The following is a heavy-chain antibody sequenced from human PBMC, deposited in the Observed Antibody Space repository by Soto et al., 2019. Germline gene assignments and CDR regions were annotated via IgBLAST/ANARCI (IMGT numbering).Heavy chain of an antibody. D-gene: IGHD4-17*01. V-gene: IGHV4-59*01. J-gene: IGHJ4*02. CDR3: ARYSRSTVTIFDF. Sequence: PSETLSLTCTVSGGSITSYYWSWIRQPPGKGLEWIGYIYYSGSTNYNPSLKSRVTISVDTSKNQFSLKLSSVTAADTAVYYCARYSRSTVTIFDFWGQGTLDPVSS. CDR2: IYYSGST. CDR1: GGSITSYY.